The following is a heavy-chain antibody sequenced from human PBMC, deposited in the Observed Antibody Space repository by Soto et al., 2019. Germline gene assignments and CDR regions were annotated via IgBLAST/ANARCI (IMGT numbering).Heavy chain of an antibody. V-gene: IGHV5-10-1*01. CDR3: ARWGYCSGGSCYGFDP. J-gene: IGHJ5*02. CDR1: GYSFTSYW. D-gene: IGHD2-15*01. Sequence: EVQLVQSGAEVKKPGESLRISCKGSGYSFTSYWISWVRQMPGKGLEWMGRIDPSDSYTNYSPSFQGHVTISADKSIXXGYLRWSSLKAADTAMYYCARWGYCSGGSCYGFDPWGQGTLVTVSS. CDR2: IDPSDSYT.